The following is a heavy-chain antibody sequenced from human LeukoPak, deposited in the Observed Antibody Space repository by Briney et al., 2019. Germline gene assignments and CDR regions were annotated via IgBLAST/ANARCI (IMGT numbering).Heavy chain of an antibody. J-gene: IGHJ5*02. D-gene: IGHD3-22*01. CDR1: GFTFSSYS. CDR2: VSSSSSTI. V-gene: IGHV3-48*04. Sequence: PGGSLRLSCAASGFTFSSYSMNWVRQAPGKGLEWVSYVSSSSSTIYYADSVKGRFTISRDNAKNSLYLQMNSLRAEDTAVYYCARKGVSTPRSSGYYSRLGWFDHWGQGTLVTVSS. CDR3: ARKGVSTPRSSGYYSRLGWFDH.